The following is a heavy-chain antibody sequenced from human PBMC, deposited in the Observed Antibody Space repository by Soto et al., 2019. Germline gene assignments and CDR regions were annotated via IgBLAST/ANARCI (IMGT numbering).Heavy chain of an antibody. CDR2: IHHSGST. D-gene: IGHD3-3*01. Sequence: SETLSLTCALYGVSFDGYYWSWIRQSPGKWLEWIGEIHHSGSTKYNPSLKSRVSLSVDTSTKQFSLKMTSMTAADRGVYYCARGVDYWSGYIFWGQGTPVTVSS. J-gene: IGHJ4*02. CDR1: GVSFDGYY. V-gene: IGHV4-34*01. CDR3: ARGVDYWSGYIF.